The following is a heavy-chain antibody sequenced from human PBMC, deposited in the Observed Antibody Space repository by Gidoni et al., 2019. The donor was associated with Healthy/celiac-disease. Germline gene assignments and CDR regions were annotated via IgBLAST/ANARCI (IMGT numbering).Heavy chain of an antibody. V-gene: IGHV1-46*01. CDR2: INPSGGST. CDR1: GYSFASYY. CDR3: ARGIVLRFLEWLLPHGMDV. J-gene: IGHJ6*02. D-gene: IGHD3-3*01. Sequence: QVQLVQSGAEVKKPGASVKVSCKASGYSFASYYMHWVRQAPGQGIEWMGIINPSGGSTSYAQKFQGRVTMTRDTYTSTVYMELSSLRSEDTAVYYCARGIVLRFLEWLLPHGMDVWGQGTTVTVSS.